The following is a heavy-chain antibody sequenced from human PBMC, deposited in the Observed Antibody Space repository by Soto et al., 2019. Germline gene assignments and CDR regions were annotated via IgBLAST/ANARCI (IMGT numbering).Heavy chain of an antibody. CDR2: IIPIFGTA. Sequence: SVKVSCKASGGTFSSYAISWMRQAPGQGLEWMGGIIPIFGTANYAQKFQGRVTITADKSTSTAYMELSSLRSEDTAVYYCARAVYDSSGYFVAFDIWGQGTMVTVSS. CDR1: GGTFSSYA. CDR3: ARAVYDSSGYFVAFDI. J-gene: IGHJ3*02. V-gene: IGHV1-69*06. D-gene: IGHD3-22*01.